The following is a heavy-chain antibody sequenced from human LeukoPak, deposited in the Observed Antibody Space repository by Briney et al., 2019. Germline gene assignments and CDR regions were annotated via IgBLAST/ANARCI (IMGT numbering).Heavy chain of an antibody. Sequence: GGSLRLSCAASGFTFSNYGVSWVRQAPGKGLEWVSYISSSGSTIYYADSVKGRFTISRDNAKNSLYLQMNSLRAEDTAVYYCAELGITMIGGVWGKGTTVTISS. D-gene: IGHD3-10*02. CDR3: AELGITMIGGV. CDR2: ISSSGSTI. V-gene: IGHV3-48*03. CDR1: GFTFSNYG. J-gene: IGHJ6*04.